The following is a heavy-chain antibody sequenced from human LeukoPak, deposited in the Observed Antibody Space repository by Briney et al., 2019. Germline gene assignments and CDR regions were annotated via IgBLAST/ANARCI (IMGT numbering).Heavy chain of an antibody. D-gene: IGHD2-2*02. CDR3: ARARDCSSTSCYKEWLQFSFTSWFDP. CDR2: MNPNSGNT. J-gene: IGHJ5*02. Sequence: GASVKVSCKASGYTFTSYDIKWVRQATGQGLERMGWMNPNSGNTGYAQKFQGRVTITRNTSISTAYMELNSLRSEDTAVYYCARARDCSSTSCYKEWLQFSFTSWFDPWGQGTLVTVSS. V-gene: IGHV1-8*01. CDR1: GYTFTSYD.